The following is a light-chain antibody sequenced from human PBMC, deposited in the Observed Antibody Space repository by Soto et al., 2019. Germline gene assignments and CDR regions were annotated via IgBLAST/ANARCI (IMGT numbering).Light chain of an antibody. V-gene: IGKV1-5*01. CDR3: QQYNSYWT. CDR1: QSISSW. CDR2: DAS. Sequence: DIQMTQSPSTLSASLGDRVTITCRASQSISSWLAWYQQKPGKAPKLLIYDASSLESGVPSRFSGSGSGTEFTLTISSLQPDDFATYYCQQYNSYWTFGPGTKVDIK. J-gene: IGKJ3*01.